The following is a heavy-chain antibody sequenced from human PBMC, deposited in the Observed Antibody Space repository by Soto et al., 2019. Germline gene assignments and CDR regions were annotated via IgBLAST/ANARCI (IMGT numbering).Heavy chain of an antibody. D-gene: IGHD6-6*01. CDR1: GGSISSGDYY. V-gene: IGHV4-30-4*01. CDR2: IYYSGST. J-gene: IGHJ6*02. Sequence: SETLSLSCTVSGGSISSGDYYWSWIRQPPGKGLEWIGYIYYSGSTYYNPSLKSRVTISVDTSKNQFSLKLSSVTAADTAVYYCARVKVVGIGYSSSPGESIDYYGMDVWGQGTTVTVSS. CDR3: ARVKVVGIGYSSSPGESIDYYGMDV.